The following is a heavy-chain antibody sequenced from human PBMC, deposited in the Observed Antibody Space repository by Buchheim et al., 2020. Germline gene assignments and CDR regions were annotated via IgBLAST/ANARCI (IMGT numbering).Heavy chain of an antibody. D-gene: IGHD2-15*01. V-gene: IGHV4-59*01. Sequence: QVQLQESGPGLVKPSETLSLTCTVSGGSISSYYWSWIRQPPGKGLEWIWYIYYSGSTNYNPSLKSRVTISVDTSKNKFSLMLSAVTAADTAVYYCAGGVVVAASYFDYWGQGTL. CDR1: GGSISSYY. CDR3: AGGVVVAASYFDY. CDR2: IYYSGST. J-gene: IGHJ4*02.